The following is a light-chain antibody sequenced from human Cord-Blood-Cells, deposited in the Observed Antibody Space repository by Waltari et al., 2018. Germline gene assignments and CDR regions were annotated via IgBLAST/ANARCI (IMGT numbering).Light chain of an antibody. Sequence: QSALTQPASVSGSPGQSITLSCTGTSSDVGRYNLVSWYQQHPGKTPKPMIYEGSKRPSGVLNRVSGSKSGNTASLTISGLQAEDEADYYCCSYAGSSTYVFGTGTKVTVL. CDR3: CSYAGSSTYV. CDR2: EGS. V-gene: IGLV2-23*01. J-gene: IGLJ1*01. CDR1: SSDVGRYNL.